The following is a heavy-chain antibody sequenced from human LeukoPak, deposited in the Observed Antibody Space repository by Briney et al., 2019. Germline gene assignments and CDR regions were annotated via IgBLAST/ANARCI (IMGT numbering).Heavy chain of an antibody. Sequence: GGSLRLPCAASGFTFSSYSMNWVRQAPGKGLEWVSSISSSSSYIYYADSVKGRFTISRDNAKNSLYLQMNSLRAEDTAVYYCARAKYSSSWSDFDYWGQGTLVTVSS. D-gene: IGHD6-13*01. CDR3: ARAKYSSSWSDFDY. CDR2: ISSSSSYI. CDR1: GFTFSSYS. J-gene: IGHJ4*02. V-gene: IGHV3-21*01.